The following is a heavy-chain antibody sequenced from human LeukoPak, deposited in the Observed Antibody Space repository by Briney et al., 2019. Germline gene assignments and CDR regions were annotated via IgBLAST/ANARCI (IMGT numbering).Heavy chain of an antibody. D-gene: IGHD6-19*01. Sequence: ASVTVSCKASGYTFTGYYMHWVRQAPGQGLEWMGWINPNSGGTNYAQKFQGRVTMTRDTSISTAYMELGRQRSDDTAVYYCARVGSGWYILYYFDYWGQGTLVTVSS. CDR3: ARVGSGWYILYYFDY. CDR1: GYTFTGYY. CDR2: INPNSGGT. J-gene: IGHJ4*02. V-gene: IGHV1-2*02.